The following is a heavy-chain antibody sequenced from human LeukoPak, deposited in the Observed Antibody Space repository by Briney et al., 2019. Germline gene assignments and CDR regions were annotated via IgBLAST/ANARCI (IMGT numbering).Heavy chain of an antibody. V-gene: IGHV4-59*01. CDR3: ARVVQYYYYMDV. CDR1: GGSISSYD. J-gene: IGHJ6*03. D-gene: IGHD3-10*01. CDR2: IYYSGST. Sequence: SETLSLTCTVSGGSISSYDWSWIRQAPGKGLEWIGYIYYSGSTNYKPSLKSRVTISVDTSKNQFSLKLSSVTAADTAVYYCARVVQYYYYMDVWGKGTTVTVSS.